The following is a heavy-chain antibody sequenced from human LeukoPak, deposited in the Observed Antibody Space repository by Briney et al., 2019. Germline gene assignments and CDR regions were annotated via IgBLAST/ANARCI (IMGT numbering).Heavy chain of an antibody. CDR1: GGSFSGYH. J-gene: IGHJ4*02. CDR3: ASVDTAMVD. Sequence: TSETLSLTCAVYGGSFSGYHWSWIRQPPGKGLEWIGEINHSGSTNYNPSLESRVTISVDTSKNQFSLKLSSVTAADTAVYYCASVDTAMVDWGQGTLVTVSS. CDR2: INHSGST. V-gene: IGHV4-34*01. D-gene: IGHD5-18*01.